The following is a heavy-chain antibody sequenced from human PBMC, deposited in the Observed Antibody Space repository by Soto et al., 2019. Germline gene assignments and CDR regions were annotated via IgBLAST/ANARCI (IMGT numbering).Heavy chain of an antibody. D-gene: IGHD5-18*01. CDR2: IYYSGST. CDR3: ARLTDTAMGVVFDY. CDR1: GGSISSSSYY. V-gene: IGHV4-39*01. J-gene: IGHJ4*02. Sequence: QLQLQESGPGLVKPSETLSLTCTVSGGSISSSSYYWGWIRQPPGKGLEWIGSIYYSGSTYYNPSLKSRVTISVDTSKNQFSLKLSSVTAADTAVYYCARLTDTAMGVVFDYWGQGTLVTVSS.